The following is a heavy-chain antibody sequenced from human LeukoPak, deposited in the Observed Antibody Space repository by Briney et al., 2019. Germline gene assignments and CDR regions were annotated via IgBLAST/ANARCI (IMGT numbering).Heavy chain of an antibody. D-gene: IGHD3-22*01. CDR3: AKGSLHYYDTSGYYS. CDR2: ISGSDGDT. CDR1: GFTFNNAW. Sequence: GGSLRLSCAASGFTFNNAWMSWVRQDPGKGLEWVSGISGSDGDTYYADSVKGRFTISRDNSKNTLYLQMSSLRVEDTAVYYCAKGSLHYYDTSGYYSWGQGTLVTVSS. V-gene: IGHV3-23*01. J-gene: IGHJ4*02.